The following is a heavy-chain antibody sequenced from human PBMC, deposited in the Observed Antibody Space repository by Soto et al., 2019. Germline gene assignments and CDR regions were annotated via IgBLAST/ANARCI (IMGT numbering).Heavy chain of an antibody. CDR1: GFTFSSYA. J-gene: IGHJ6*03. V-gene: IGHV3-23*01. Sequence: GGSLRLSCAASGFTFSSYAMSWVRQAPGKGLEWVSAISGSGGSTYYADSVKGRFTISRDNSKNTLYLQMNSLRAEDTAVYYCAKHRAIAVKGYYYYMDVWGKGTTVTVSS. CDR2: ISGSGGST. CDR3: AKHRAIAVKGYYYYMDV. D-gene: IGHD6-19*01.